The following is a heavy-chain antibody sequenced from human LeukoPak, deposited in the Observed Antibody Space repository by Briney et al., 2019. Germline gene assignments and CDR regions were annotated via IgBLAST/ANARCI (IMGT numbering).Heavy chain of an antibody. V-gene: IGHV4-4*09. CDR1: GDSFGGYY. J-gene: IGHJ4*02. Sequence: SETLSLTCTVSGDSFGGYYWTWIRQPPGKGLEWIGYIHTSGGTNYNPSLTSRVTMSVDTSKNQFSLKLTSVTAADTAVYFCARQAYSPSGSWTGFDFWGQGTLASVSS. CDR3: ARQAYSPSGSWTGFDF. CDR2: IHTSGGT. D-gene: IGHD3-10*01.